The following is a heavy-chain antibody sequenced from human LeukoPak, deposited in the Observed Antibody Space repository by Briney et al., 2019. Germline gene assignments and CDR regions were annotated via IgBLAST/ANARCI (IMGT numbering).Heavy chain of an antibody. CDR2: ISGSGGST. D-gene: IGHD3-10*01. V-gene: IGHV3-23*01. CDR3: AKVQRVTMVRGVWWKWFDP. J-gene: IGHJ5*02. Sequence: GGSLRLSCAASGFTFSSYAMSWVRQAPGKGLEWVSAISGSGGSTYYTDSVKGRFTLSRDNSKNTLYLQMNSLRAEDTAVYYCAKVQRVTMVRGVWWKWFDPWGQGTLVTVSS. CDR1: GFTFSSYA.